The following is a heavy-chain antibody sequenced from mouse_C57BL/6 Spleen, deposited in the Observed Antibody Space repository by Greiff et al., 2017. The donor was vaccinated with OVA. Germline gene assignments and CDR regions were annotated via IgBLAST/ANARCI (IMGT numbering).Heavy chain of an antibody. J-gene: IGHJ2*01. CDR3: TRVYYGSSQYYFDY. CDR2: ISSGGDYI. V-gene: IGHV5-9-1*02. Sequence: DVMLVESGEGLVKPGGSLKLSCAASGFTFSSYAMSWVRQTPEKRLEWVAYISSGGDYIYYADTVKGRFTISRDNARNTLYLQMSSLKSEDTAMYYCTRVYYGSSQYYFDYWGQGTTLTVSS. D-gene: IGHD1-1*01. CDR1: GFTFSSYA.